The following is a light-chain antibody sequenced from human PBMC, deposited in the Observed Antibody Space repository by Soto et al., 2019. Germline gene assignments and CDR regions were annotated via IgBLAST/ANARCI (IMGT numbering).Light chain of an antibody. V-gene: IGKV3-20*01. CDR2: GAS. CDR3: QQYGSAPRT. Sequence: EIVLTQSPGTLSLSPGERATLSCRASQSVSSSYLAWYQQKPGQAPRLLIYGASRRATGIPDRFSGSGSGTDFTLTISRLEPEVLAVYYCQQYGSAPRTFGQGTKVEIK. CDR1: QSVSSSY. J-gene: IGKJ1*01.